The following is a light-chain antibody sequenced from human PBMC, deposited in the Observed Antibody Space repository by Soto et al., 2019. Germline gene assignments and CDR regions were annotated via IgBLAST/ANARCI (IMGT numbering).Light chain of an antibody. CDR3: QQYGSSPRT. Sequence: EIVLTQSPGTLSLSPGERATLSCMASQSVSSSYLAWYQQKPGQAPRLLIYGVSSRATGIPDRFSGSGSGTDFTLTISRLEPEDFAMYYCQQYGSSPRTFGQGTKVEIK. J-gene: IGKJ1*01. CDR1: QSVSSSY. CDR2: GVS. V-gene: IGKV3-20*01.